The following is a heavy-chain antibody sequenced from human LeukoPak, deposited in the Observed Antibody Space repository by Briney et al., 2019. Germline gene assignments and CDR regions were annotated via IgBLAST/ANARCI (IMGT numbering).Heavy chain of an antibody. CDR2: INPNSGGT. V-gene: IGHV1-2*02. D-gene: IGHD5-12*01. J-gene: IGHJ4*02. CDR1: GYTFTGYY. Sequence: GASVKVSCKASGYTFTGYYMHWVRQAPGQGLEWMGWINPNSGGTNCAQKFQGRVTMTRDTSISTAYMELSRLRSDDTAVYYCARDEGYSGYDPFDYWGQGTLVTVSS. CDR3: ARDEGYSGYDPFDY.